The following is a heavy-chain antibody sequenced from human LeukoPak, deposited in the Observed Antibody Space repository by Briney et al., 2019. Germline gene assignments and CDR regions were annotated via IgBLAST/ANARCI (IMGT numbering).Heavy chain of an antibody. J-gene: IGHJ4*02. Sequence: SETLSLTCTVSGGSISSSSYYWGWIRQPPGKGLEWIGSIYYSGSTYYNPSLKSRVTISVDTSKNQFSPKLSCVTAADTAVYYCVRQSYGSGSYAFDYWGQGTLVTVSS. D-gene: IGHD3-10*01. CDR1: GGSISSSSYY. V-gene: IGHV4-39*01. CDR2: IYYSGST. CDR3: VRQSYGSGSYAFDY.